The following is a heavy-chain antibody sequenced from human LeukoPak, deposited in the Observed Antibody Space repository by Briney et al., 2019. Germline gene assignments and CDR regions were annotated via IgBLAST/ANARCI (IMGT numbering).Heavy chain of an antibody. D-gene: IGHD6-25*01. J-gene: IGHJ4*02. Sequence: PGGALRLSCAVSVFTFSNFAMSWVRQAPGKGLEWVSAISGSGATTYYADSVKGRFTISRDNSKNTLYLQMNSLRADDTAVYFCAKRAANGQTYYFDYWGQGTLVTVSS. V-gene: IGHV3-23*01. CDR3: AKRAANGQTYYFDY. CDR2: ISGSGATT. CDR1: VFTFSNFA.